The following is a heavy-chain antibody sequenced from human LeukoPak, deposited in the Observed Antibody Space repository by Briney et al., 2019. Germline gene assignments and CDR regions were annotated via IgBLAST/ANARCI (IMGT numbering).Heavy chain of an antibody. J-gene: IGHJ4*02. Sequence: GGSLRLSCAASGFTVSSNYMSWVRQAPGKGLEWVSVIYSGGSTYYADSVKGRSTISRDNSKNTLYLQMNSLRAEDTAVYYCAQTAGYSSGWPYFDYWGQGTLVTVSS. CDR3: AQTAGYSSGWPYFDY. V-gene: IGHV3-53*01. CDR1: GFTVSSNY. D-gene: IGHD6-19*01. CDR2: IYSGGST.